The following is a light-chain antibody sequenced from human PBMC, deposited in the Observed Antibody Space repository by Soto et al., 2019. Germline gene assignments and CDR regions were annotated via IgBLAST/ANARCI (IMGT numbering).Light chain of an antibody. CDR2: AAS. V-gene: IGKV1-39*01. CDR1: QKITTF. Sequence: IQVDPVPSFPFASVGDRITINCPARQKITTFLNWYQQKPGQAPKVLIYAASSLQSGVPSRFSGRGSGTEFTLTISSLQPEDFATYYCQQSDSTPYTFGQGTTVETK. J-gene: IGKJ2*01. CDR3: QQSDSTPYT.